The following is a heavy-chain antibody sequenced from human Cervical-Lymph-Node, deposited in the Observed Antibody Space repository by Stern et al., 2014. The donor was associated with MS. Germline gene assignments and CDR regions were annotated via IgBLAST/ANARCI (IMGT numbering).Heavy chain of an antibody. CDR2: IFPGDSDP. Sequence: EVQLVQSGAEVKKPGESLKISCKGSGYSFTSYWIGWGRQMPGKGLERMWIIFPGDSDPRDSPSSQGQATIPADKSISTASLQWSSLKASDPAMYYCARHKTRIITSDYWGQGTLVTVSS. J-gene: IGHJ4*02. V-gene: IGHV5-51*01. CDR3: ARHKTRIITSDY. CDR1: GYSFTSYW. D-gene: IGHD3-16*01.